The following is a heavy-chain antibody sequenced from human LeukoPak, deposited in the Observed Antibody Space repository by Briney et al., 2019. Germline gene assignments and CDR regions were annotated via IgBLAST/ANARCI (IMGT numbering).Heavy chain of an antibody. CDR3: AKYPASGGYLDY. CDR2: ISGSGANT. CDR1: GFTFSTYS. Sequence: PGGSLRLSCAASGFTFSTYSMSWVRLAPGKGLEWVSGISGSGANTYYADSVKGRFTISRDNSKNTLYLQMNSLRAEDTAVLYCAKYPASGGYLDYWGQGTLVTVSS. J-gene: IGHJ4*02. V-gene: IGHV3-23*01. D-gene: IGHD6-13*01.